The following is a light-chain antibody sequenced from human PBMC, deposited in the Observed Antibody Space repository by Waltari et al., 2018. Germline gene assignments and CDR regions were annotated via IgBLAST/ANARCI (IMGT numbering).Light chain of an antibody. CDR3: QRYGSSPLVS. Sequence: EIVLTQSPGTLSLSPGERATLSCRASQSVPSNYLAWYQQKPGQPPSLLIYGASTRATGLPDRFSGSGSGTDFTLTISSVEPEDFAVYYCQRYGSSPLVSFGPGTKVDIK. CDR2: GAS. V-gene: IGKV3-20*01. CDR1: QSVPSNY. J-gene: IGKJ3*01.